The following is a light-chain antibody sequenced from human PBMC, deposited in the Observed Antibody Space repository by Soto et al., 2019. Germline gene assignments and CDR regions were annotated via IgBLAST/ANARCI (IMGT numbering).Light chain of an antibody. CDR3: TSYTTSYFYV. J-gene: IGLJ1*01. Sequence: QSALTQPASVSGSPGQSITISCTGSGRDIGAYNYVSWYQQHPGKAPKLIIYGVKNRPSGVSNRFSASKSAFTASLTISGLQAEEEADYYCTSYTTSYFYVFGTGTKVTVL. CDR1: GRDIGAYNY. V-gene: IGLV2-14*01. CDR2: GVK.